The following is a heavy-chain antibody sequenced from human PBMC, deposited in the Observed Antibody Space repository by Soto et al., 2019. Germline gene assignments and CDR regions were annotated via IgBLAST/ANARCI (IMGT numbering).Heavy chain of an antibody. Sequence: ASVKVSCKASGYTFTDYYIHWVRQAPGQGLEWMGWINPNTGGTNYAQKFEGWVTMTRDTSVSTAYMEANRLRSDDTAVYYCARGRTPIDYWGQGTLVTVSS. CDR3: ARGRTPIDY. D-gene: IGHD2-15*01. CDR1: GYTFTDYY. V-gene: IGHV1-2*04. CDR2: INPNTGGT. J-gene: IGHJ4*02.